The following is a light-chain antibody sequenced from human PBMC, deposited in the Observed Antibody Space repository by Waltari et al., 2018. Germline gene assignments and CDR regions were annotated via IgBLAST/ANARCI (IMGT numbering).Light chain of an antibody. J-gene: IGKJ1*01. CDR2: YAY. V-gene: IGKV3-11*01. Sequence: EIVLTQSPATLSLSPGERATLTCRASQGVSSYLAWYQQKPGQAPRLLIYYAYKRATGIPDRCSGSGSGTDFTLTISILEPEDFAVYYCQQRFSWPTFGQGAKVEIK. CDR1: QGVSSY. CDR3: QQRFSWPT.